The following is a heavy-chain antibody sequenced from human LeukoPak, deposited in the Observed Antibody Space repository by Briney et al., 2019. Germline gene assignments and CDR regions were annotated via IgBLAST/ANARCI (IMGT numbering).Heavy chain of an antibody. CDR2: IHTSGTT. D-gene: IGHD6-6*01. CDR1: GGSISSYY. V-gene: IGHV4-4*07. J-gene: IGHJ4*02. CDR3: ARLGDSSSSGIDY. Sequence: SETLSLTCTVSGGSISSYYWNWIRQPAGKGLEWIGRIHTSGTTNHNPSLKSRVTMSVDTSMNQFSLKLSSVTAADTAVYYCARLGDSSSSGIDYWGQGTLVTVSS.